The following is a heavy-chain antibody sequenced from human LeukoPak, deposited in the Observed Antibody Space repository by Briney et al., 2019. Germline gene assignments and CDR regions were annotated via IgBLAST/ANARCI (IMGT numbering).Heavy chain of an antibody. J-gene: IGHJ4*02. D-gene: IGHD3-10*01. V-gene: IGHV4-59*01. CDR2: SYYRVTS. CDR3: ESAVGGDGSGSL. Sequence: SETLSLTCTVSGDAISTYYWSWIRQPPGKGLEWIGYSYYRVTSGSNPSLKCRVTMSVHMSSRRISLNLSFVTAANTAVYYCESAVGGDGSGSLWGPGTLVTVSS. CDR1: GDAISTYY.